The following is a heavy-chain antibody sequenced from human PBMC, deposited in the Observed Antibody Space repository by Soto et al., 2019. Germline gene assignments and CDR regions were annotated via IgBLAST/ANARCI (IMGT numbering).Heavy chain of an antibody. J-gene: IGHJ4*02. D-gene: IGHD2-15*01. V-gene: IGHV1-2*04. CDR3: ARMGYCTDGSCYGLSVDFDY. CDR1: GYSFTANS. Sequence: ASVKVSCKASGYSFTANSMHWVRQAPGQGLEWMGWINPNNGGTNYARKFQGWVTMTRDTSISTAYMDLTRLKSDDTAVYYCARMGYCTDGSCYGLSVDFDYWGQGTLVTVSS. CDR2: INPNNGGT.